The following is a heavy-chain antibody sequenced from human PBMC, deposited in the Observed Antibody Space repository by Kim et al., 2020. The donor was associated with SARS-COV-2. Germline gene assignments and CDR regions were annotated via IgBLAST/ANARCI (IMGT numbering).Heavy chain of an antibody. J-gene: IGHJ4*02. CDR3: ARGSAGGWKYSSSWYCVDY. CDR1: GFSFRGYG. V-gene: IGHV3-13*01. Sequence: GGSLRLSCAASGFSFRGYGMHWVRQATGKGLEWVSGIGTAGDAYYADSVKGRFTISRDNAKNSLYLQMNSLRAGDTAVYYCARGSAGGWKYSSSWYCVDYWGQGTLVAVSS. CDR2: IGTAGDA. D-gene: IGHD6-13*01.